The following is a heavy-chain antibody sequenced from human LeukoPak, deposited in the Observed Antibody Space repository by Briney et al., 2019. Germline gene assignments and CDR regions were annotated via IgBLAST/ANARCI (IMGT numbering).Heavy chain of an antibody. V-gene: IGHV4-59*11. CDR1: GGSMTTHH. CDR2: VFDSGRT. Sequence: PSETLSLTCTLSGGSMTTHHWNWIRRTPGKGLEWIGYVFDSGRTKVNPSLKSRVTLSADTSKNQLSLRLSSVTAADTAMYYCTTIKRGDIFGYFDFWGQGILVTVSS. J-gene: IGHJ4*02. D-gene: IGHD5-18*01. CDR3: TTIKRGDIFGYFDF.